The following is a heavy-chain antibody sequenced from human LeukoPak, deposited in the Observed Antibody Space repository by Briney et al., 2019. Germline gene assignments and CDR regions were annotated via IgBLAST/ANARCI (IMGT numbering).Heavy chain of an antibody. CDR2: INPNSGGT. CDR3: ARDLNSIAAAGTGFSIGWFDP. J-gene: IGHJ5*02. Sequence: ASATVSCKASGYTFTVYYMHWVRQAPGQGLEWMGWINPNSGGTNYAQKFQGRVTMTRDTSISTAYMELSRLRSDDTAVYYCARDLNSIAAAGTGFSIGWFDPWGQGTLVTVSS. V-gene: IGHV1-2*02. CDR1: GYTFTVYY. D-gene: IGHD6-13*01.